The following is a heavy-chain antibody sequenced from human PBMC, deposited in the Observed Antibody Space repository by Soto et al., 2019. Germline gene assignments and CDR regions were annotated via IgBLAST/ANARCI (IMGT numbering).Heavy chain of an antibody. Sequence: SEPLSLTCTVSGGSISSYYWSWIRQPPGKGLEWIGYIYYSGSTNYNPSLKSRVTISVDTSKNQFSLKLSSVTAADTAVYYCARSSVVVPAAMGPLEDYYYYYMDVWGKGTTVTVSS. CDR3: ARSSVVVPAAMGPLEDYYYYYMDV. V-gene: IGHV4-59*01. CDR1: GGSISSYY. CDR2: IYYSGST. D-gene: IGHD2-2*01. J-gene: IGHJ6*03.